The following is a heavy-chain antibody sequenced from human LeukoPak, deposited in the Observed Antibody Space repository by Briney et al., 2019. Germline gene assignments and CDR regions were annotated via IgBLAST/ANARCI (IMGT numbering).Heavy chain of an antibody. CDR3: ARVVGTTYGTIDF. CDR1: SGSISSGGYY. CDR2: ISSSGSA. J-gene: IGHJ4*02. V-gene: IGHV4-39*01. D-gene: IGHD1-14*01. Sequence: SETLSLTCTVSSGSISSGGYYWGWIRQRPGKGLEWIGSISSSGSAHYNPSLKSRVTMSVDTSKNQFSLKLTSVTAADTAVYYCARVVGTTYGTIDFWGQGSQVAVSS.